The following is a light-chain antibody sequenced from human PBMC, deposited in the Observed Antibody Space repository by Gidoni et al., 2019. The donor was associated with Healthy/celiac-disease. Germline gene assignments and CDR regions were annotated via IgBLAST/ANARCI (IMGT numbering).Light chain of an antibody. CDR1: QSVSSSY. V-gene: IGKV3-20*01. CDR3: QQYGSLGFT. J-gene: IGKJ3*01. CDR2: GAS. Sequence: ESVLTQSPGTLSLSPGERATLSCRASQSVSSSYLAWYQQKPGQAPRLLIYGASSRATGIPDRFSGSGSGTDFTLTISRLEPEDFAVYYCQQYGSLGFTFXPXTKVDIK.